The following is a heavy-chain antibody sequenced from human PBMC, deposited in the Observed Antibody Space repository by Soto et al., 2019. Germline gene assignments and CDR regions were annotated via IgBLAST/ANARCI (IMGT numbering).Heavy chain of an antibody. V-gene: IGHV3-30*04. CDR3: ARVPDLRYCRGDNCDPDY. J-gene: IGHJ4*02. D-gene: IGHD2-21*01. Sequence: PGGSLRLSCTVSDFAFSSNNFHWVRQAPDKGLEWVAVISYDGRNTYYADSVKGRFTISRDNSKNMLYLQMNSLRPEDTALYYCARVPDLRYCRGDNCDPDYWGQGTLVTVSS. CDR2: ISYDGRNT. CDR1: DFAFSSNN.